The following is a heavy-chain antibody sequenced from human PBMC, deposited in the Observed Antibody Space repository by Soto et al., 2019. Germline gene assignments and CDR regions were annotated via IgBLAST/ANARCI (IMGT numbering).Heavy chain of an antibody. CDR3: ARDLGYYDSSVLDYFDS. CDR1: GYTFTSYG. J-gene: IGHJ4*02. D-gene: IGHD3-22*01. Sequence: AAVKVSCKAAGYTFTSYGISWVRQAPGQGLEWMGWISAYNGNTNYAQKLQGRVTMTTDTSTSTAYMELRSLISDDTAVYYCARDLGYYDSSVLDYFDSWGEGTPVTVSS. V-gene: IGHV1-18*01. CDR2: ISAYNGNT.